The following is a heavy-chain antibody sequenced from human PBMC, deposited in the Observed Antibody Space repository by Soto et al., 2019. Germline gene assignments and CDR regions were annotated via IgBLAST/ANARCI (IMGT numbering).Heavy chain of an antibody. CDR1: GGSISSYY. CDR2: IYYSGST. Sequence: PXGTLSLTCTVSGGSISSYYWSWIRQPPGKGLEWIGYIYYSGSTNYNPSLKSRVTISVDTSKNQFSLKLSSVTAADTAVYYCARDGGFREHGWFDPRGQGTLVTVSS. D-gene: IGHD3-16*01. J-gene: IGHJ5*02. V-gene: IGHV4-59*01. CDR3: ARDGGFREHGWFDP.